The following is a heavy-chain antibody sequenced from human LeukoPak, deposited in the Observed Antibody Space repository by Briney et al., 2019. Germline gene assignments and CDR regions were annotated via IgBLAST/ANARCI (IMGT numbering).Heavy chain of an antibody. J-gene: IGHJ6*03. CDR3: AREMTTVVNTGNYYYYYYMDV. CDR1: GFTVSSNY. CDR2: IYSGGST. V-gene: IGHV3-66*02. Sequence: PGGSLRLSCAASGFTVSSNYMSWVRQAPGKGLEWVSVIYSGGSTYYADSVKGRFTISRDNSKNTLYLQMNSLRAEDTAVYYCAREMTTVVNTGNYYYYYYMDVWGKGTTVTVSS. D-gene: IGHD4-23*01.